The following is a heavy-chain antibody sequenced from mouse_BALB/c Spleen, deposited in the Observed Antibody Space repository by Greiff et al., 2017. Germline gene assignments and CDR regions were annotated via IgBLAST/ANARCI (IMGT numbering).Heavy chain of an antibody. CDR1: GYTFTSYW. CDR2: IYPGSGST. V-gene: IGHV1S22*01. CDR3: TRLYYGNYGGYAMDY. D-gene: IGHD2-1*01. J-gene: IGHJ4*01. Sequence: LQQPGSELVRPGASVKLSCKASGYTFTSYWMHWVKQRPGQGLEWIGNIYPGSGSTNYDEKFKSKATLTVDTSSSTAYMQLSSLTSEDSAVYYCTRLYYGNYGGYAMDYWGQGTSVTVSS.